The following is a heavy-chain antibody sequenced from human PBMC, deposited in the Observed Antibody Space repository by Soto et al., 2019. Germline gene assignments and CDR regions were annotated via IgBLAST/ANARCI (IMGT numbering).Heavy chain of an antibody. Sequence: GESLKISCQGSGYSFNNFWLGWVRQVPGKSLEWMGFIYPDDSDTRYNPSFQGQVTMSSDKSINTAYLEWSSLKASDTAIYYCARQGXDIYVAADGNYYYNGMDVWGQGTTVTV. J-gene: IGHJ6*02. CDR3: ARQGXDIYVAADGNYYYNGMDV. CDR2: IYPDDSDT. D-gene: IGHD3-10*01. V-gene: IGHV5-51*01. CDR1: GYSFNNFW.